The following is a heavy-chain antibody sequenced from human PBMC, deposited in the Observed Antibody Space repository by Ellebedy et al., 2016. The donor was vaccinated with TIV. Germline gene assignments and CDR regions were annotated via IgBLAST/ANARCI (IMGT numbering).Heavy chain of an antibody. CDR2: ISGSGRST. J-gene: IGHJ4*02. Sequence: GGSLRLSCAASGFTFSSYVMNWVRQAPGKGLEWVSGISGSGRSTYYADSVKGRFTISRDNSRNTLSLQMNSLRAEDTAVYYCAKRNPWHFDSWGQGTLVTVSS. D-gene: IGHD2/OR15-2a*01. CDR3: AKRNPWHFDS. CDR1: GFTFSSYV. V-gene: IGHV3-23*01.